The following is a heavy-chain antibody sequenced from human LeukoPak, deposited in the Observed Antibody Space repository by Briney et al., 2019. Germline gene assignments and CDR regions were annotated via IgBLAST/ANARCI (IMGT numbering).Heavy chain of an antibody. CDR2: IRSKPNSYAT. J-gene: IGHJ4*02. D-gene: IGHD3-3*01. Sequence: GGSMRLSCAASGFTFSGSAMHWVRQASGKGLEWVGRIRSKPNSYATAYAASVTGRFTISRDDSKNTAYLQMNSLKTEDTAVYYCWSGLDYWGQGILVTVSS. CDR1: GFTFSGSA. V-gene: IGHV3-73*01. CDR3: WSGLDY.